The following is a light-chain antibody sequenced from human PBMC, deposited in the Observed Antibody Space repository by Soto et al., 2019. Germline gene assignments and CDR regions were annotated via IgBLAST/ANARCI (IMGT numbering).Light chain of an antibody. J-gene: IGKJ5*01. CDR2: LGS. V-gene: IGKV2-28*01. CDR3: MQAIQTPIT. Sequence: DIVMTQSPLSLAVTPGEPASISCKSSQSLLHSKGFHHLDWYLQKPGQSPQVLIYLGSNRASGVADRFSGSGSGTDFTLKISRVEAEDVGVYFCMQAIQTPITFGQGTRLDIK. CDR1: QSLLHSKGFHH.